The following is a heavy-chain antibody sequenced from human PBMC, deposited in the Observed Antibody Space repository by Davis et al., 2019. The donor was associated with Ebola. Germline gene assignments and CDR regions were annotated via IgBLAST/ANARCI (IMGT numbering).Heavy chain of an antibody. CDR2: IYYSGST. CDR3: ARGLGYCSSTSCYPMFYFDY. V-gene: IGHV4-34*09. CDR1: GGSFSAYY. Sequence: PSETLSLTCAVYGGSFSAYYWSWIRQSPGKGLEWIGYIYYSGSTYYNPSLKSRVTISMDTSKNQFSLRLSSVTAADTAVYYCARGLGYCSSTSCYPMFYFDYWGQGTLVTVSS. D-gene: IGHD2-2*01. J-gene: IGHJ4*02.